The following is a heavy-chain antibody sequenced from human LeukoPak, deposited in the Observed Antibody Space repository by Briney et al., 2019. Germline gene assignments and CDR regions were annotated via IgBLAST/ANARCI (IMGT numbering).Heavy chain of an antibody. D-gene: IGHD5-18*01. J-gene: IGHJ4*02. CDR3: ARGDRGDTAMVLRYVHFDY. CDR1: GYTFTSYG. CDR2: INPSGGST. V-gene: IGHV1-46*01. Sequence: GASVKVSCKASGYTFTSYGVSWVRQAPGQGLEWMGIINPSGGSTSYAQKFQGRVTMTRDTSTSTVYMELSSLRSEDTAVYYCARGDRGDTAMVLRYVHFDYWGQGTLVTVSS.